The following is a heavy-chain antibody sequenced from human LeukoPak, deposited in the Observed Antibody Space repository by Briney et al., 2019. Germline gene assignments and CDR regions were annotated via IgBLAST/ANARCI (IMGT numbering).Heavy chain of an antibody. V-gene: IGHV3-66*02. J-gene: IGHJ4*02. CDR3: ARVAVADDY. Sequence: GESLRLSCAATGFTVSSNYMSWVRQAPGKGLEWVSVIYSGGSTYYADSVKGRFTISRDNSKNTLYLQMNSLRAEDTAVYYCARVAVADDYCGQGTLVTVSS. CDR2: IYSGGST. CDR1: GFTVSSNY. D-gene: IGHD6-19*01.